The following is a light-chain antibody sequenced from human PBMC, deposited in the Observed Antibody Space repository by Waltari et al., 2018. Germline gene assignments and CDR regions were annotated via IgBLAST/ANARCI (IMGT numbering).Light chain of an antibody. Sequence: QPALTQTAAVSGSPGQSITISCSGTTSDIGKHNLVSWYQQHPGKAPTLIIYDVNKRPSGVSNRFSGSKSGNTAFLTISGLQTADEADYYCCSYAGSAISVFGGGTKLTVL. J-gene: IGLJ3*02. CDR2: DVN. CDR1: TSDIGKHNL. V-gene: IGLV2-23*02. CDR3: CSYAGSAISV.